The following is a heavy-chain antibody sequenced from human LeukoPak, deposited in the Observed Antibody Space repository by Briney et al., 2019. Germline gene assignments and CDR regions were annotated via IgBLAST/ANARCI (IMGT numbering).Heavy chain of an antibody. CDR1: GGSISSGGYY. CDR3: ARDLGATNWFDP. J-gene: IGHJ5*02. D-gene: IGHD1-26*01. Sequence: SEALSLTCTVSGGSISSGGYYWSWIRQHPGRGLEWIGYIYYSGSTYYNPSLKSRVTTSVDTSKNQFSLKLSSVTAADTAVYYCARDLGATNWFDPWGQGTLVTVSS. V-gene: IGHV4-31*03. CDR2: IYYSGST.